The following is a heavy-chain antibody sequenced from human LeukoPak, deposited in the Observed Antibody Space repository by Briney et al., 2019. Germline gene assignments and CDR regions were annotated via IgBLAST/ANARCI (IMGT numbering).Heavy chain of an antibody. CDR1: GYTFTSYY. V-gene: IGHV1-46*01. Sequence: ASVKVSCKASGYTFTSYYMHWVRQAPGQGLEWMGIINPSGGSTSYAQKFQGRVTMTRDTSTSTVYMELSSLRAEDTAVYYCARQNGWELLAFDIWGQGTMVTVSS. CDR2: INPSGGST. CDR3: ARQNGWELLAFDI. D-gene: IGHD1-26*01. J-gene: IGHJ3*02.